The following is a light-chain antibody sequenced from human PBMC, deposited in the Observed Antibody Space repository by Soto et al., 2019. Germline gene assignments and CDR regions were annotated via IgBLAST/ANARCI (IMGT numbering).Light chain of an antibody. CDR2: LNSDGSH. CDR1: SGHSSYA. Sequence: QLVLTQSPSASASLGASVTLTCTLSSGHSSYAIAWHQQQPEKGHRYLMKLNSDGSHSKGDGIPDRFSGSSSGAARYLIISSLQSEDEADYYCQTWGTGIHVFGTGTKLTVL. CDR3: QTWGTGIHV. V-gene: IGLV4-69*01. J-gene: IGLJ1*01.